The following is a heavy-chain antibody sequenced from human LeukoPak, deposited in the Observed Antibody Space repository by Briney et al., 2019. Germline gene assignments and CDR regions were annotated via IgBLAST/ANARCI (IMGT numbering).Heavy chain of an antibody. J-gene: IGHJ4*02. CDR3: ARAGGGGDY. D-gene: IGHD2-15*01. CDR1: GFTFSSYW. Sequence: GGSLRLSCAASGFTFSSYWMHRVRQAPWKGLVWVSRINSDGSSPRSGDSVQGRFALSRDNATNTLYLQMNSLRAEDTAVYYCARAGGGGDYWGQGTLVTVSS. V-gene: IGHV3-74*01. CDR2: INSDGSSP.